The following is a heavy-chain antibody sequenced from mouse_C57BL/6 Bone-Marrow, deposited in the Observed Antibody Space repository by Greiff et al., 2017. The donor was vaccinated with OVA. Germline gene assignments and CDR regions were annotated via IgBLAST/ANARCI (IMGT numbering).Heavy chain of an antibody. CDR2: ISYDGSN. Sequence: DVKLQESGPGLVKPSQSLYLTCSVSGYSITSGYFWCWIRQSPGNLLEWIGYISYDGSNNYNQSLKNRISFTRDTSKNQFVLKLNSVATEDTATYYCASNSWDADYWGQGTTLTVSS. V-gene: IGHV3-6*01. J-gene: IGHJ2*01. CDR1: GYSITSGYF. CDR3: ASNSWDADY. D-gene: IGHD4-1*01.